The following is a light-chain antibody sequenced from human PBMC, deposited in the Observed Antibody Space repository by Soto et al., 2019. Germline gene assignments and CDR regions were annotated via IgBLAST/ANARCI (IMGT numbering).Light chain of an antibody. CDR1: QSLYNSNNLNY. CDR2: WES. CDR3: QQYHSNPST. V-gene: IGKV4-1*01. Sequence: DIVMTQSPDSLAVSLGERATINCKSSQSLYNSNNLNYLAWYQQKPGQPPKLLLYWESTRESGVPDRFSGSGSGTDFTLTISSLQAADVAVYYCQQYHSNPSTFGQGTKLEIK. J-gene: IGKJ2*01.